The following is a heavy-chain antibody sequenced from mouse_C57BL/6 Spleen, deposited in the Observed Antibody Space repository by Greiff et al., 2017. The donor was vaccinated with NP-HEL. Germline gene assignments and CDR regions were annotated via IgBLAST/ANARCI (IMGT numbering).Heavy chain of an antibody. D-gene: IGHD2-4*01. CDR1: GFSLTSYG. Sequence: VQLQQSGPGLVQPSQSLSITCTVSGFSLTSYGVHWVRQPPGKGLEWLGVIWSGGSTDYNAAFISRLSISKDNSKSQVFFKMNSLQADDTAIYDCAKGGDYDGYYAMDYWGQGTSVTVSS. CDR3: AKGGDYDGYYAMDY. V-gene: IGHV2-4*01. CDR2: IWSGGST. J-gene: IGHJ4*01.